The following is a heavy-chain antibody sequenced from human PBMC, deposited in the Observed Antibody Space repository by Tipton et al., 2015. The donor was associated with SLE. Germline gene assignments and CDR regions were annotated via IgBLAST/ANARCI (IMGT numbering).Heavy chain of an antibody. D-gene: IGHD2-2*01. Sequence: SLRLSCAASGFTFSTYVMHWVRQAPGKGLEWVAFISYDGSNKYYADSMRGRFTISRDNAKNSLFLQINSLRAEDTAVYYCARVLGPRGYQLQRNVGGMDVWGQGTTVSVAS. CDR2: ISYDGSNK. J-gene: IGHJ6*02. CDR1: GFTFSTYV. V-gene: IGHV3-30*04. CDR3: ARVLGPRGYQLQRNVGGMDV.